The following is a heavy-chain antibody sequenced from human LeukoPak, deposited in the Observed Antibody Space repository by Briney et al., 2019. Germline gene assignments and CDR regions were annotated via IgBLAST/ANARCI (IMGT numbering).Heavy chain of an antibody. CDR2: INPNSGGT. V-gene: IGHV1-2*02. CDR3: ARGHWYNPIDY. J-gene: IGHJ4*02. D-gene: IGHD1-1*01. CDR1: GYTFTGYY. Sequence: ASVKVSCKASGYTFTGYYMHWVRQAPGQGLEWMGWINPNSGGTNYAQKFQGRVTMTRDTSTSTAYMELRSLRSDDTAVYYCARGHWYNPIDYWGQGTLVTVSS.